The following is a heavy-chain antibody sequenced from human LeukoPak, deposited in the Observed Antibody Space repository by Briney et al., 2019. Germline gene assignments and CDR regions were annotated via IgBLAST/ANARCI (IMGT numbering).Heavy chain of an antibody. CDR2: INSSSSST. J-gene: IGHJ4*02. V-gene: IGHV3-11*06. Sequence: GGSLRLSCAASGFTFSDYYMSWIRQAPGKGLEGVSYINSSSSSTNYADSVKVRFTSSRDNAKNSLYLQMNSLRAEHTAVYYCARGSRVWFGELLFDYWGQGTLVTVSS. D-gene: IGHD3-10*01. CDR1: GFTFSDYY. CDR3: ARGSRVWFGELLFDY.